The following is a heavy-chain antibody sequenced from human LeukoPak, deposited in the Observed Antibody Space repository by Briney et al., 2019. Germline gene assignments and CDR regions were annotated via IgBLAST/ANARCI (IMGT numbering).Heavy chain of an antibody. Sequence: PGGSLRLSCAASGFGFGQYEMNWVRQAPGKGLEWIAYISVRAATIYYGDSVEGRFTIPRDDAKNSLYLQVDSLRADDTAVYYCARIGWPSNGGWYFGQWGQGTLVTVSS. D-gene: IGHD6-19*01. V-gene: IGHV3-48*03. CDR3: ARIGWPSNGGWYFGQ. CDR2: ISVRAATI. J-gene: IGHJ4*02. CDR1: GFGFGQYE.